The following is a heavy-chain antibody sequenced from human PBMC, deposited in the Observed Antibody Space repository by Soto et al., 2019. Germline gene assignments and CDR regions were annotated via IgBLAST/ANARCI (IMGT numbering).Heavy chain of an antibody. Sequence: EVQLVGSGGGLVQPGGSLRLSCAASGFTFSSFELNWVRQAPGKGLEWISYIDTRGSTIYYADSVKGRFTISRDNAKNSLYLQMNSLRAEDTAVYYCARDGTADFWSGHYTSFDYWGQGTLVTVSS. D-gene: IGHD3-3*01. V-gene: IGHV3-48*03. CDR3: ARDGTADFWSGHYTSFDY. CDR1: GFTFSSFE. CDR2: IDTRGSTI. J-gene: IGHJ4*02.